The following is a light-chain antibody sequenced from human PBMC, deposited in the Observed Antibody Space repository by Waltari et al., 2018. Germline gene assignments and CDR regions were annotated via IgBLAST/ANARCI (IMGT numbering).Light chain of an antibody. Sequence: DVVMTQSPRSLSVTLGQPASISCRSSQSLVHSDGDPYLHWFQQRPGQSPRRLINKVSERDPGVPDRFSGSGSGTDFTLEISTVEAEDVGVYYCMQSTHWPPWTFGQGTKVEIK. CDR3: MQSTHWPPWT. CDR1: QSLVHSDGDPY. CDR2: KVS. V-gene: IGKV2-30*02. J-gene: IGKJ1*01.